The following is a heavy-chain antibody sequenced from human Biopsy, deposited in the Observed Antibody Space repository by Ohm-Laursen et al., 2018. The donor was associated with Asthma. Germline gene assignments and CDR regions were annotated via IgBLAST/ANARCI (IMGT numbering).Heavy chain of an antibody. V-gene: IGHV4-39*01. Sequence: SETLSLTCTVSGASIRGSGSYWAWIRQAPGKGPEWIGTTHYSGSTFYKPSLRSRVTMSIDTSTNQFSLGLRSVTATDTAVYYCASPVNRAFGGYEWAAVFDYWGQGILVTASS. D-gene: IGHD5-12*01. CDR1: GASIRGSGSY. CDR2: THYSGST. CDR3: ASPVNRAFGGYEWAAVFDY. J-gene: IGHJ4*02.